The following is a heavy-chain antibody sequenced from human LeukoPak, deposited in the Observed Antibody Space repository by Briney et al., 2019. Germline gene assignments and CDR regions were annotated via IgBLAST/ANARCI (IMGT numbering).Heavy chain of an antibody. CDR3: APLPRYGSGWVDF. CDR1: GGSISSYS. D-gene: IGHD6-19*01. Sequence: SETLSLTCTVSGGSISSYSWNWVRQPPGKGLEWIGFIHYSGSTNYNPSLKSRVTISVDTSKNQLSLKLSFVTAADTAVYYCAPLPRYGSGWVDFWGQGTLVTVSS. V-gene: IGHV4-59*08. J-gene: IGHJ4*02. CDR2: IHYSGST.